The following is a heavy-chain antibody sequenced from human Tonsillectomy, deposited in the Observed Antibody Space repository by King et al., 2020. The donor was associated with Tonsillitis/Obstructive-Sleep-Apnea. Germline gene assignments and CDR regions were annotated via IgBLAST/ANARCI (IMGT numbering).Heavy chain of an antibody. J-gene: IGHJ4*02. CDR2: ISGSGYST. V-gene: IGHV3-23*04. Sequence: VQLVESGGGLVQPGGSLRLSCAASGFTFSSYAMNWVRQAPGKGLEWVSAISGSGYSTYYADSVKGRFTISRDNSKNSLYLQMNSLRAEDTAVYYCAKMGGTTWYYFDYWGQGTLVTVSS. CDR1: GFTFSSYA. CDR3: AKMGGTTWYYFDY. D-gene: IGHD6-13*01.